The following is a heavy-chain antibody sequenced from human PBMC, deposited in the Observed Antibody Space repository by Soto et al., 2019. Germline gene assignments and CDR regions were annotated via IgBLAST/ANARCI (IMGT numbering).Heavy chain of an antibody. Sequence: ASVKVSCKASGGTFSSYAISWVRQAPGQGLEWMGGIIPIFGTANYAQKFQGRVTITADESTSTAYMELSSLRSEDTAVYYCARGLTGDGYFDYWGQGTLVTVSS. J-gene: IGHJ4*02. D-gene: IGHD7-27*01. CDR1: GGTFSSYA. CDR3: ARGLTGDGYFDY. V-gene: IGHV1-69*13. CDR2: IIPIFGTA.